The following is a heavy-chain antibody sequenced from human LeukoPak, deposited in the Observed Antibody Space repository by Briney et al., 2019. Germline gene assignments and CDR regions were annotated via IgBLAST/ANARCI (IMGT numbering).Heavy chain of an antibody. J-gene: IGHJ6*02. CDR2: ISGDGGGT. V-gene: IGHV3-43*02. D-gene: IGHD4-17*01. CDR3: AKDIGGPTVTIFYYYYGMDV. CDR1: GFPFDDYA. Sequence: GGSLRLSCAASGFPFDDYAMHWVRQAPGKGLEWVSLISGDGGGTYYADSVKGRFTISRDNSKNSLYLQMNSLRTEDTALYYCAKDIGGPTVTIFYYYYGMDVWGQGTTVTVSS.